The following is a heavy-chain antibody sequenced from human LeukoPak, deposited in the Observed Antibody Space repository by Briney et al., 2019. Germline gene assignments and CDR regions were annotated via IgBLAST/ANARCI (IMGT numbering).Heavy chain of an antibody. CDR3: ARKSYFDY. Sequence: ASVEVSCKASGYTFTDNYVHWVRQAPGQGLEWMGWINPNSGGTKYAQKFQGRVTMTGDTSSSTAYMELRSLISDDTAVYYCARKSYFDYWGQGTLVAVPS. CDR2: INPNSGGT. J-gene: IGHJ4*02. V-gene: IGHV1-2*02. CDR1: GYTFTDNY.